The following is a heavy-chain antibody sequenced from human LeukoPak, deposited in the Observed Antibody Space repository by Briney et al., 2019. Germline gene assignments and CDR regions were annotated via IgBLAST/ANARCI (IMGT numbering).Heavy chain of an antibody. J-gene: IGHJ4*02. CDR3: ARQRPYSSGWQPSNFDY. CDR1: AGSISGFY. CDR2: IYDSGST. Sequence: SETLSLTCSVSAGSISGFYWSWVRQPPGKGLEWIGYIYDSGSTNHNPSLKSRVTISVDTSKNQFSLKLSSVTAADTAIYYCARQRPYSSGWQPSNFDYWGQGTLVTVSS. V-gene: IGHV4-59*08. D-gene: IGHD6-19*01.